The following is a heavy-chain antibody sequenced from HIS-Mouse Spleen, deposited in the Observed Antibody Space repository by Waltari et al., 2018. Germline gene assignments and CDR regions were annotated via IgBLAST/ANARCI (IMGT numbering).Heavy chain of an antibody. V-gene: IGHV4-34*01. CDR3: ARGLAARFDY. Sequence: QVPLQQWGAGLLQPSETLSLTCAVYGGSFSGYYWSWIRQPPGKGLEWIGEINHSGSTNYNPSLKSRVTISVDTSKNQFSLKLSSVTAADTAVYYCARGLAARFDYWGQGTLVTVSS. CDR1: GGSFSGYY. J-gene: IGHJ4*02. CDR2: INHSGST. D-gene: IGHD6-6*01.